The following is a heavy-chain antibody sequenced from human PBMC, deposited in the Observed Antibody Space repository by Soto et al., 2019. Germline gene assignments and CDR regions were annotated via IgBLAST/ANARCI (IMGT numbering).Heavy chain of an antibody. Sequence: PGGSLRLSCAASGFTFSSYWMSWVRQAPGKGLEWVANIKQDGSEKYYVDSVKGRFTISRDNAKNSLYLQMNSLRAEDTAVYYCARENTYYDFWSGYYTFDYWGQGTLVTVSS. CDR2: IKQDGSEK. D-gene: IGHD3-3*01. J-gene: IGHJ4*02. V-gene: IGHV3-7*05. CDR1: GFTFSSYW. CDR3: ARENTYYDFWSGYYTFDY.